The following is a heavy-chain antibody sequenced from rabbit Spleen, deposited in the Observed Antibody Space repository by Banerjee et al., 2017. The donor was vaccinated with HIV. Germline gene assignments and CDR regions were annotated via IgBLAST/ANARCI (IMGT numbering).Heavy chain of an antibody. CDR2: IYAGSSGTT. CDR3: ARDAGSYDYIDVYFNL. D-gene: IGHD8-1*01. V-gene: IGHV1S40*01. CDR1: GFDLNNYNY. J-gene: IGHJ4*01. Sequence: QSLEESGGDLVKPGASLTLTCTASGFDLNNYNYICWVRQAPGKGLEWIACIYAGSSGTTYYASWAKGRFTISKTSSTTVTLQMTSLTAADTATYFCARDAGSYDYIDVYFNLWGPGTLVTVS.